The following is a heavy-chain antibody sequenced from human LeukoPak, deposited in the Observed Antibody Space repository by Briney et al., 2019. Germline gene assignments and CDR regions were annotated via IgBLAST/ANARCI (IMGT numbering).Heavy chain of an antibody. J-gene: IGHJ4*02. CDR3: ARHVNGYSSSWFDY. CDR2: IYYSGST. CDR1: GFTFSSYS. D-gene: IGHD6-13*01. V-gene: IGHV4-39*01. Sequence: GSLRLSCAASGFTFSSYSMNWIRQPPGKGLEWIGSIYYSGSTYYNPSLKSRVTISVDTSKNQFSLKLSSVTAADTAVYYCARHVNGYSSSWFDYWGQGTLVTVSS.